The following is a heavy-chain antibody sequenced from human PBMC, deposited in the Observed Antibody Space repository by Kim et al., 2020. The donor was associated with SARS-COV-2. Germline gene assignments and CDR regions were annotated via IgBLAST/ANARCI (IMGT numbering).Heavy chain of an antibody. CDR3: AREGNWYFDV. D-gene: IGHD1-26*01. Sequence: GGSLRLSCAASGFTFSSYVMNWVRQAPGEGLDWVSATSGSGGTTKYADSVKGRFTMSRDNSKNTLYLQMTSLRAEDTAIYYCAREGNWYFDVWGRGTLVTVSS. CDR1: GFTFSSYV. J-gene: IGHJ2*01. V-gene: IGHV3-23*01. CDR2: TSGSGGTT.